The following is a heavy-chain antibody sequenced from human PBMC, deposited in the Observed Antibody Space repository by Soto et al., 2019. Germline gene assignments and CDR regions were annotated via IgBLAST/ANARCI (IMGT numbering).Heavy chain of an antibody. V-gene: IGHV1-18*01. CDR1: GYTFSYYR. Sequence: QVQLVQSGAEVKKPGASVKVSCQASGYTFSYYRINWVRQAPGQGLEWMGWIDTSNGNTDYAQTFQDRVTMTADTSTSTTFMEVRSLRSDDTAVYYCARGWGHTSDDLEYWGQGTLVAVSS. D-gene: IGHD2-21*02. CDR3: ARGWGHTSDDLEY. CDR2: IDTSNGNT. J-gene: IGHJ4*02.